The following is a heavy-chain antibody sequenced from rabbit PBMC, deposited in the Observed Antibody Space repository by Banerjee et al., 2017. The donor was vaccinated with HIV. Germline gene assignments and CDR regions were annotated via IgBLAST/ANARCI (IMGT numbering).Heavy chain of an antibody. J-gene: IGHJ4*01. Sequence: QEQLEESGGGLVQPEGSLTLTCTASGFSFSNKYVMCWVRQAPGKGLEWIACIYNGDGNTYYASWAKGRFTISKTSSTTVTLQMTSLTAADTATYFCGGVVHYYVYFNLWGPGTLVTVS. CDR2: IYNGDGNT. CDR3: GGVVHYYVYFNL. V-gene: IGHV1S45*01. D-gene: IGHD1-1*01. CDR1: GFSFSNKYV.